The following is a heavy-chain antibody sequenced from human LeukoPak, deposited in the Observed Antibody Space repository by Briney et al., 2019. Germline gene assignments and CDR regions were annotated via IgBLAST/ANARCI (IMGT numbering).Heavy chain of an antibody. CDR2: ISSSSSTI. CDR3: AREAVTFDY. Sequence: PGGSLRLSCAASGFTFSSYSMSWVRQAPGKGLEWVSYISSSSSTIKYADSVKGRFTISRDNAKNSLYLQMNSLRAEDTAVYYCAREAVTFDYWGQGTLVTVSS. J-gene: IGHJ4*02. D-gene: IGHD6-19*01. V-gene: IGHV3-48*01. CDR1: GFTFSSYS.